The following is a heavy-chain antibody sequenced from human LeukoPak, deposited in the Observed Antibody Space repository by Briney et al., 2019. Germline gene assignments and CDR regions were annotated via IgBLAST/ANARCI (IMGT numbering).Heavy chain of an antibody. D-gene: IGHD4-17*01. CDR3: ARDYGDLVGDYYYYYGMDV. V-gene: IGHV1-69*04. CDR1: GGXFSSYA. J-gene: IGHJ6*02. CDR2: IIPILGIA. Sequence: SVKVSCRASGGXFSSYAISWVRQAPGQGLEWMGRIIPILGIANYAQKFQGRVTITADKSTSTAYMELSSLRSEGTAVYYCARDYGDLVGDYYYYYGMDVWGQGTTVTVSS.